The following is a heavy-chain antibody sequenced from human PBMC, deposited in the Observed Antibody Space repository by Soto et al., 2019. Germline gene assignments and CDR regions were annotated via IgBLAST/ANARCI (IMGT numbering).Heavy chain of an antibody. CDR1: CGSISSGGYY. CDR3: AREEYSYGSYGMDV. Sequence: PSDTLSLTCTVSCGSISSGGYYWSWIRQHPGKGLEWIGYIYYSGSTYYNPSLKSRVTISVDTSKNQFSLKLSSVTAADTAVYYCAREEYSYGSYGMDVWGQGTTVTVSS. CDR2: IYYSGST. D-gene: IGHD5-18*01. J-gene: IGHJ6*02. V-gene: IGHV4-31*03.